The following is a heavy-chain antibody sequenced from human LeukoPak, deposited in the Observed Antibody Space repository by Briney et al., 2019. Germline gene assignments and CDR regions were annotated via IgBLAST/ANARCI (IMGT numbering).Heavy chain of an antibody. Sequence: PGGSLRLSCEASGFTFRTFTMHWVRQAPGKGLEWVSSINSASNFIYYADSVKGRFTISRDNAKNSLYLQMSGLKVEDTAVYYCARDSPYYFDSSGDYVSDYWGQGALVTVSS. V-gene: IGHV3-21*01. D-gene: IGHD3-22*01. CDR2: INSASNFI. CDR1: GFTFRTFT. J-gene: IGHJ4*02. CDR3: ARDSPYYFDSSGDYVSDY.